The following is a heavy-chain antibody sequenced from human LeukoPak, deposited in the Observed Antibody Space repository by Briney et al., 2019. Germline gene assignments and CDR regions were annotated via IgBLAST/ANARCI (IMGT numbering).Heavy chain of an antibody. CDR1: GGSISSSSYY. CDR2: IYYSGST. Sequence: PSETLSLTCTVSGGSISSSSYYWGWIRQPPGKGLEWIGSIYYSGSTYYNPSLKSRVTISVDTSKNQFSLKLSSVTAADTAVYYCATHVRWLRLGIDYWGQGTLVTVSS. CDR3: ATHVRWLRLGIDY. D-gene: IGHD5-12*01. J-gene: IGHJ4*02. V-gene: IGHV4-39*01.